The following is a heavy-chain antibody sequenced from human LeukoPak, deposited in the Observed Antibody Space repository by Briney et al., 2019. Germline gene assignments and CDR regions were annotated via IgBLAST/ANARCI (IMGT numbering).Heavy chain of an antibody. Sequence: GGSLRLSCAASGFTFSSYAMSWVRQAPGKGLEWVSGISGSGGSTNYADSVKGRFTISRDNSKSTLYLQMNSLRAEDTAVYYCAKEEWLRRDFYGMDVWGQGTTVTVSS. D-gene: IGHD5-12*01. CDR3: AKEEWLRRDFYGMDV. V-gene: IGHV3-23*01. CDR1: GFTFSSYA. CDR2: ISGSGGST. J-gene: IGHJ6*02.